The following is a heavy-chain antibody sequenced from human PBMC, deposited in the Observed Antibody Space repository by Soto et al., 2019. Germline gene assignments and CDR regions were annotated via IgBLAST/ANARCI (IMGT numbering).Heavy chain of an antibody. CDR1: GYTFTSYG. J-gene: IGHJ5*02. V-gene: IGHV1-18*04. CDR3: ARAPRLRGVERVSNGFDP. Sequence: ASVKVSCKASGYTFTSYGISWVRQAPGQGLEWMGWISAYNGNTNYAQKLQGTVTMTTDTSTSTAYMEPRSLRSDDTAVYYCARAPRLRGVERVSNGFDPRGQGTLVNVSS. D-gene: IGHD1-1*01. CDR2: ISAYNGNT.